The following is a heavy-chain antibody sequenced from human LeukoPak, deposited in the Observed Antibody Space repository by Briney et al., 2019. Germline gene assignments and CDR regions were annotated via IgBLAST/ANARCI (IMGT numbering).Heavy chain of an antibody. Sequence: ASVKVSCKASGYTFTSYGISWVRQAPGQGLEWMGWINPNSGGTNYAQKFQGRVTMARDTSISTAYMELSRLRSDDTAVYYCARGDIVLMVYAMIDYWGQGTLVTVSS. CDR2: INPNSGGT. D-gene: IGHD2-8*01. CDR1: GYTFTSYG. CDR3: ARGDIVLMVYAMIDY. J-gene: IGHJ4*02. V-gene: IGHV1-2*02.